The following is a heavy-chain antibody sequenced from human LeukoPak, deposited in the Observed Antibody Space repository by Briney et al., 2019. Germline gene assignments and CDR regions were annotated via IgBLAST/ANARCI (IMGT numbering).Heavy chain of an antibody. J-gene: IGHJ3*02. V-gene: IGHV3-23*01. CDR1: GFTFSNYG. Sequence: GGSLRLSCAASGFTFSNYGMSWVRQAPGKGLEWVSAISGSGGTTYYADSVKGRFTISRDNSENTLYLQMNSLRAEDTAVYYCAKRDRTVTHAFDIWGQGTMVTVSS. CDR2: ISGSGGTT. CDR3: AKRDRTVTHAFDI. D-gene: IGHD4-17*01.